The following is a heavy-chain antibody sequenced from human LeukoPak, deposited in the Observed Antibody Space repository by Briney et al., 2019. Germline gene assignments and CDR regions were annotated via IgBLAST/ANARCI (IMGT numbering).Heavy chain of an antibody. J-gene: IGHJ4*02. D-gene: IGHD3-10*01. V-gene: IGHV4-59*01. CDR1: GGSISSYY. Sequence: SETLSLTCIVSGGSISSYYWSWIRQPPGKGLEWIGYIYYSGSTNYNPSLKSRVTISVDTSKNQFSLKLSSVTAADTAVYYCAGASLLLWFGELPDYWGQGTLVTVSS. CDR2: IYYSGST. CDR3: AGASLLLWFGELPDY.